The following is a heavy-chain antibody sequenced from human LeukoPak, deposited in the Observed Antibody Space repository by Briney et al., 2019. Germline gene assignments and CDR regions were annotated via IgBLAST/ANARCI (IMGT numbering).Heavy chain of an antibody. CDR3: AKPFSLIAGWECDS. V-gene: IGHV3-33*06. CDR2: IWSDGSDK. J-gene: IGHJ4*02. D-gene: IGHD6-19*01. Sequence: GGSLRLSCAASGFTFSAYAMHWVRQPPGKGLEWVAVIWSDGSDKYYADSVKGRFTISRDNSKNTLYLQMNSLRADDTAIYYCAKPFSLIAGWECDSWVQGTLVTVSS. CDR1: GFTFSAYA.